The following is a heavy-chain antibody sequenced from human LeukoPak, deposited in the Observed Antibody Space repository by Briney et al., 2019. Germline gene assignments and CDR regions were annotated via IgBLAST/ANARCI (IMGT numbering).Heavy chain of an antibody. CDR3: ARGKPYDSSGYYYT. V-gene: IGHV1-2*06. CDR2: INPNSGGT. D-gene: IGHD3-22*01. J-gene: IGHJ5*02. CDR1: RGTFSSYA. Sequence: ASVKVSCKASRGTFSSYAISWVRQAPGQGLEWMGRINPNSGGTKYAQKFQGRVTMTRDTSISTAYMELSRLRSDDTAVYYCARGKPYDSSGYYYTWGQGTLVTVSS.